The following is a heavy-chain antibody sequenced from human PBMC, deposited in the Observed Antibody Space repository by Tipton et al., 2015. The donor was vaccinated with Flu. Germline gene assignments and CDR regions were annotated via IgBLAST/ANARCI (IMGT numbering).Heavy chain of an antibody. Sequence: SGFIFSSYAFSWVRQAPGKGLEWVSGIGGSGGSTYYADSVKGRFTISRDNAKNSLYLQMNSLRAEDTALYYCARIGYSSSCFDYWGQGMLVTVSS. J-gene: IGHJ4*02. V-gene: IGHV3-23*01. D-gene: IGHD6-13*01. CDR3: ARIGYSSSCFDY. CDR2: IGGSGGST. CDR1: GFIFSSYA.